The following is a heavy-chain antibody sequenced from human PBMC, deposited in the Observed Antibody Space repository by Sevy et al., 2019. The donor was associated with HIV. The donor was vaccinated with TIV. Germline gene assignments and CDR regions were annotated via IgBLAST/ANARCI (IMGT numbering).Heavy chain of an antibody. D-gene: IGHD3-22*01. CDR1: GYTFTTYP. Sequence: ASVKVSCKASGYTFTTYPIGWVRQAPGQGLEWMGWISTCSGETRDAQKFQGRATMTTDTSTSTAYLELRSLRSDDTAVYYCARDSDGSGHYYADYFDYWGQGTLVTVSS. V-gene: IGHV1-18*01. J-gene: IGHJ4*02. CDR3: ARDSDGSGHYYADYFDY. CDR2: ISTCSGET.